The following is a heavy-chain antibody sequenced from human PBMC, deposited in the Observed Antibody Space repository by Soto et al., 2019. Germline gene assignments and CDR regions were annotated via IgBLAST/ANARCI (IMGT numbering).Heavy chain of an antibody. CDR1: GFTFSDYY. D-gene: IGHD2-15*01. J-gene: IGHJ4*02. CDR2: ISSSGTTI. V-gene: IGHV3-11*01. CDR3: ATSCSGGSCQLDS. Sequence: GGSLRLSCAASGFTFSDYYMAWIRQAPGKGLEWVSYISSSGTTIYNGDSVKGRFTISRDNANNSLYLQMNSLRAEDTAVYYCATSCSGGSCQLDSWGQGTLVTVSS.